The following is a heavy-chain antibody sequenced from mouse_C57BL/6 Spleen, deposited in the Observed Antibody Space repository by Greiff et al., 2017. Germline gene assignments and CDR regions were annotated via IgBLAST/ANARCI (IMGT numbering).Heavy chain of an antibody. CDR2: IDPNSGGT. V-gene: IGHV1-72*01. CDR1: GYTFTSYW. CDR3: ARRVTTVVEGDAMDY. D-gene: IGHD1-1*01. J-gene: IGHJ4*01. Sequence: QVQLQQPGAELVKPGASVKLSCKASGYTFTSYWMHWVKQRPGQGLEWIGRIDPNSGGTKYNEKFKSKATLTVDKPSSTAYMQLSSLTSEDSAVYYCARRVTTVVEGDAMDYWGQGTSVTVSS.